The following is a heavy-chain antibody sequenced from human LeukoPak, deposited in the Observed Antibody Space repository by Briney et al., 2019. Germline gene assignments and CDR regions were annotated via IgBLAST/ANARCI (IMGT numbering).Heavy chain of an antibody. J-gene: IGHJ4*02. CDR1: SGSISSITCY. Sequence: SETLSLTCTVSSGSISSITCYWGWIRQPPGKGLEWIGSTYYSGSTYSSLKSRVTISVDTSKNQFSLKLSSVTAADTAVYYCARLVFGMDYFDYWGQGTLVTVSS. D-gene: IGHD3-3*01. CDR2: TYYSGST. CDR3: ARLVFGMDYFDY. V-gene: IGHV4-39*01.